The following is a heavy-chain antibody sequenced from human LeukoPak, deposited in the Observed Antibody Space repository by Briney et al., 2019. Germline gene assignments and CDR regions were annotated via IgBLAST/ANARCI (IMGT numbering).Heavy chain of an antibody. CDR3: ARDYYGSGSYSP. V-gene: IGHV1-69*04. J-gene: IGHJ5*02. CDR1: GGTFSSYA. D-gene: IGHD3-10*01. Sequence: SVKVSCEASGGTFSSYAISWVRQAPGQGLEWMGRIIPILGIANYAQKFQGRVTITADKSTSTAYMELSSLRSEDTAMYYCARDYYGSGSYSPWGQGTLVTVSS. CDR2: IIPILGIA.